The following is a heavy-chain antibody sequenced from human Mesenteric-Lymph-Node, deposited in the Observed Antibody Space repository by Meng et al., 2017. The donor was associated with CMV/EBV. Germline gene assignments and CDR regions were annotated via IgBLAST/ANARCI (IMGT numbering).Heavy chain of an antibody. CDR3: AKGHCSSTSCYDNWFDP. CDR2: ISGSGGST. J-gene: IGHJ5*02. CDR1: GFAFSDYT. D-gene: IGHD2-2*01. Sequence: GESLKISCAASGFAFSDYTMNWVRQAPGKGLEWVSAISGSGGSTYYADSVKGRFTISRDNSKNTLYLQMNSLRAEDTAVYYCAKGHCSSTSCYDNWFDPWGQGTLVTVSS. V-gene: IGHV3-23*01.